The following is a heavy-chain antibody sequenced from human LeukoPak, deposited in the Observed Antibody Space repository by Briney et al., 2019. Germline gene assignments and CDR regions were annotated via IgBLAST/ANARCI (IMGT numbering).Heavy chain of an antibody. CDR1: GGSFSGYY. V-gene: IGHV4-34*01. J-gene: IGHJ4*02. D-gene: IGHD3-10*01. CDR2: INHSGST. CDR3: ARRITMVRLLDY. Sequence: PSETLSLTCAVYGGSFSGYYWSWIRQPPGKGLEWIGEINHSGSTNYNPSLKSRVTISVDTSKNQFSLKLSSVTAADTAVYYCARRITMVRLLDYWGQGTLVTVSS.